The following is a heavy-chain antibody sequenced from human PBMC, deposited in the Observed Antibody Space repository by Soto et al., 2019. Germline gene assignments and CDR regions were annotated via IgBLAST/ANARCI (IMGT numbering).Heavy chain of an antibody. D-gene: IGHD2-15*01. Sequence: ASVKVSCEASGGTFDNYAVSWVRQAPGQGLEWMGGIIPMFETVNYARRFQGRLTIAADESTSTAYMELTSLTSADTAIYFCARGLRTGNYGMDVWGQGTTVTVSS. V-gene: IGHV1-69*13. CDR2: IIPMFETV. J-gene: IGHJ6*02. CDR3: ARGLRTGNYGMDV. CDR1: GGTFDNYA.